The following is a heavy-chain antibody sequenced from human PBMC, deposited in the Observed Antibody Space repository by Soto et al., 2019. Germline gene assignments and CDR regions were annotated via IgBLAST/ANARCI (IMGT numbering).Heavy chain of an antibody. D-gene: IGHD2-15*01. CDR2: ISSSSSYI. Sequence: EVQLVESGGGLVKPGGSLRLSCAASGFTFSSYSMNWVRQAPGKGLEWVSSISSSSSYIYYADSVKGRFNISRDNAKNTLYLQMNRLRADDTAMYYCARNLVLDCSGGSGYSGFDYWGQRTLVTVSS. J-gene: IGHJ4*02. V-gene: IGHV3-21*01. CDR1: GFTFSSYS. CDR3: ARNLVLDCSGGSGYSGFDY.